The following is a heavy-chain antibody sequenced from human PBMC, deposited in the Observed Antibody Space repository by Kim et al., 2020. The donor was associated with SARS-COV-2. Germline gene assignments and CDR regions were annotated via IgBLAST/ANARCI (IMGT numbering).Heavy chain of an antibody. V-gene: IGHV3-30*04. CDR2: ISYDGSNK. J-gene: IGHJ4*02. Sequence: GGSLRHSCAASGFTFSSYAMHWVRQAPGKGLEWVAVISYDGSNKYYADSVKGRFTISRDNSKNTLYLQMNSLRAEDTAVYYCARWGYSSSWYFDYWGQGT. CDR3: ARWGYSSSWYFDY. D-gene: IGHD6-13*01. CDR1: GFTFSSYA.